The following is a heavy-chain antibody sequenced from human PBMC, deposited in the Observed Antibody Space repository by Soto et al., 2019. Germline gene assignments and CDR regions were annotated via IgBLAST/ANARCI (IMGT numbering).Heavy chain of an antibody. J-gene: IGHJ4*02. CDR2: ISGSGGST. Sequence: EVQLLESGGGLVQPGGSLRLSCAASGFTFSSYAMSWVRQAPGKGLEWVSAISGSGGSTYYADSVKGRFTISRDNSKNTLYLQINSLRAEDTAVYYCAKYFRYDFVSSSDYSGQRTLVTVSS. CDR3: AKYFRYDFVSSSDY. V-gene: IGHV3-23*01. D-gene: IGHD3-3*01. CDR1: GFTFSSYA.